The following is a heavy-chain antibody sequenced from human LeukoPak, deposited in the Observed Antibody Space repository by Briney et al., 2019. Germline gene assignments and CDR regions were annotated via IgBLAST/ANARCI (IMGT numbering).Heavy chain of an antibody. Sequence: SETLSLTCAVYGGSFSGYYWSWIRQPPGKGLEWIGEINHSGSTNYNPSLKSRVTISVDTSKNQFSLKLSSVTAADTAVYYCARGVVLYSSSSGPDYWGQGTLVTVSS. CDR3: ARGVVLYSSSSGPDY. CDR1: GGSFSGYY. D-gene: IGHD6-6*01. CDR2: INHSGST. V-gene: IGHV4-34*01. J-gene: IGHJ4*02.